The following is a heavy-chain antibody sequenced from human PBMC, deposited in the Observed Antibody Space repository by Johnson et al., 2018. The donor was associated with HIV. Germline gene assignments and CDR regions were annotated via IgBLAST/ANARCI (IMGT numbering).Heavy chain of an antibody. CDR3: TTYTTMVTMYVEIKGGAFDI. Sequence: QVQLVESGGGLVKPGGSLRLSCAASGFTFSDYYMSWIRQAPGKGLEWVSYISSSGSTIYYADSVKGRFTISRDNAKNSLYLQMNSLRAEDTAVYYCTTYTTMVTMYVEIKGGAFDIWGQGTKVTVSS. CDR1: GFTFSDYY. J-gene: IGHJ3*02. CDR2: ISSSGSTI. D-gene: IGHD5-18*01. V-gene: IGHV3-11*01.